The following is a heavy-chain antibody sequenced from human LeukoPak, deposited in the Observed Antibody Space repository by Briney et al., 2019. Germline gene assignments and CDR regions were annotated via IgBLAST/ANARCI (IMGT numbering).Heavy chain of an antibody. V-gene: IGHV3-7*01. CDR2: IKQDGSEK. CDR3: AREFGGSASGAGY. Sequence: GGSLRLSCAASGFTFSSYWMSWVRQAPGKGLEWVANIKQDGSEKYYVDSVKGRFTISRDNAKNSLYLQINSLRAEDTAVYYCAREFGGSASGAGYWGQGTLVTVSS. D-gene: IGHD3-10*01. CDR1: GFTFSSYW. J-gene: IGHJ4*02.